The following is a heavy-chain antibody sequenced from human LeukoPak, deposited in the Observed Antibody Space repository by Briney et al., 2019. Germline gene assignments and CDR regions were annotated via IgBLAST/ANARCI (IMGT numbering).Heavy chain of an antibody. CDR3: ARGPLGYCSGGSCYSGRYFDY. V-gene: IGHV4-34*01. CDR1: GGSSSGYY. J-gene: IGHJ4*02. Sequence: SETLSLTCAVYGGSSSGYYWSWIRQPPGKGLEWIGEINHSESTNYNPSLKSRVTISVDTSKNQFSLKLSSVTAADTAVYYCARGPLGYCSGGSCYSGRYFDYWGQGTLVTVSS. D-gene: IGHD2-15*01. CDR2: INHSEST.